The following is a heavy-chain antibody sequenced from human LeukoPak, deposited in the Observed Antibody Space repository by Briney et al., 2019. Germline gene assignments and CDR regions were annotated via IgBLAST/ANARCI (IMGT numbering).Heavy chain of an antibody. D-gene: IGHD3-10*01. V-gene: IGHV1-8*02. J-gene: IGHJ4*02. CDR3: AAASYGGSGSHDY. CDR1: GYTFSGYY. CDR2: MNPNSGNT. Sequence: ASVKVSCKASGYTFSGYYIHWVRQATGQGLEWMGWMNPNSGNTGYAQKFQGRVTMTRNTSISTAYMELSSLRSEDTAVYYCAAASYGGSGSHDYWGQGTLVTVSS.